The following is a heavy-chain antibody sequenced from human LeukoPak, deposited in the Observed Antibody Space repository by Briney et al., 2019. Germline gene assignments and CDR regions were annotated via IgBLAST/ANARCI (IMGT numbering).Heavy chain of an antibody. CDR1: GDSINSLDL. CDR2: MYLSGTT. CDR3: AGLVGRYSSGLYYYYFDY. V-gene: IGHV4-4*02. D-gene: IGHD3-22*01. Sequence: SETLSLTCTVSGDSINSLDLWSWVRQPPGKGLEWIGEMYLSGTTHSNPSVKSRVTISIDKSKNQFFLNLSSVTATDTAVYYCAGLVGRYSSGLYYYYFDYWGQGTLVTVSS. J-gene: IGHJ4*02.